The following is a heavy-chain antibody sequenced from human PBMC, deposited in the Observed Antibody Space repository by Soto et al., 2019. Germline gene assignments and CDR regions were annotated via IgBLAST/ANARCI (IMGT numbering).Heavy chain of an antibody. Sequence: ASVKVSCKASGYTFTSYGISWVRQAPGQGLEWMGWISAYNGNTNYAQKLQGRVTMTTDTSTSTAYMELRSLRSDDTAVYYCARDKFTTVTTLRHYWGQGTLVTVSS. CDR3: ARDKFTTVTTLRHY. CDR1: GYTFTSYG. V-gene: IGHV1-18*01. D-gene: IGHD4-17*01. CDR2: ISAYNGNT. J-gene: IGHJ4*02.